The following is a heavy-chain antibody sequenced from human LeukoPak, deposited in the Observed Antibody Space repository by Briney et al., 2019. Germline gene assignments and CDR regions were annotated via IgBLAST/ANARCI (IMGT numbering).Heavy chain of an antibody. CDR2: ISSSGSTI. CDR1: GFTFSSYS. J-gene: IGHJ4*02. Sequence: PGGSLRLSCAASGFTFSSYSMSWIRQAPGKGLEWVSYISSSGSTIYYADSVKGRFTISRDNAKNSLYLQMNSLRAEDTAVYYCARYRGITMVRGVIFDYWGQGTLVTVSS. CDR3: ARYRGITMVRGVIFDY. D-gene: IGHD3-10*01. V-gene: IGHV3-48*04.